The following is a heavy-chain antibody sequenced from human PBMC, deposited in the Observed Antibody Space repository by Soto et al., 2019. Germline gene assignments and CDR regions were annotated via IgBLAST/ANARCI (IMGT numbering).Heavy chain of an antibody. V-gene: IGHV1-69*02. J-gene: IGHJ4*02. D-gene: IGHD6-19*01. CDR3: ARGQAVAGTVY. CDR1: GGTFSSYT. CDR2: IIPILGIA. Sequence: QVQLVQSGAEVKKPGSSVKVSCKASGGTFSSYTISWVRQAPGQGLEWMGRIIPILGIANYAQKFQGRVTITANKSTSTAYMELSSLRSEDTAVYYCARGQAVAGTVYWGQGTLVTVSS.